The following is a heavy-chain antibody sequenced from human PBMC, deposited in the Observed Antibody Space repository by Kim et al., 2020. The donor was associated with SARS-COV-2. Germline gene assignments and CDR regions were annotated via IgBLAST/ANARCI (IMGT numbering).Heavy chain of an antibody. V-gene: IGHV4-59*01. D-gene: IGHD4-17*01. Sequence: SETLSLTCTVSGGSISSYYWSWIRQPPGKGLEWIGYIYYSGSTNYNPSLKSRVTISVDTSKNQFSLKLSSVTAADTAVYYCARGGDYGENNWFDPWGQGTLVTVSS. CDR3: ARGGDYGENNWFDP. CDR2: IYYSGST. J-gene: IGHJ5*02. CDR1: GGSISSYY.